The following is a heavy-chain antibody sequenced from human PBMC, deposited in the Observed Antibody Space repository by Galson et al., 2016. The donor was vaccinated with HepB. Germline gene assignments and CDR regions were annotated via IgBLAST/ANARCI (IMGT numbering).Heavy chain of an antibody. CDR3: ARGCPETTYYYYMDV. CDR2: INSDGSRT. Sequence: SLRLSCAASGFTFSSYWMHWVRQAPGKGLVWVSRINSDGSRTSYADSVKGRFTISRDNAKNTLYLQIDSLRAEDTAVYYCARGCPETTYYYYMDVWGKGTTVAVSS. CDR1: GFTFSSYW. J-gene: IGHJ6*03. D-gene: IGHD1-7*01. V-gene: IGHV3-74*01.